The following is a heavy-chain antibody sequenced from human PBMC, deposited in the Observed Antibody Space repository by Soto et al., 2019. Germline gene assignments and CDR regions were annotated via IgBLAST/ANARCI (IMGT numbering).Heavy chain of an antibody. V-gene: IGHV3-30*18. CDR2: ISYDGSNK. Sequence: PGGSLRLSCAASGFTFSSYGMHWVRQAPGKGLEWVAVISYDGSNKYYADSVKGRFTISRDNSKNTLYLQMNSLRAEDTAVYYCAKAHPIIVVVTAALDYWGQGTLVTVYS. J-gene: IGHJ4*02. CDR1: GFTFSSYG. CDR3: AKAHPIIVVVTAALDY. D-gene: IGHD2-21*02.